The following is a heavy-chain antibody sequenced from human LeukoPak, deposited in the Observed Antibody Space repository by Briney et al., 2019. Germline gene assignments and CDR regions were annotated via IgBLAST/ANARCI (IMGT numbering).Heavy chain of an antibody. CDR1: GFTFSSHW. V-gene: IGHV3-7*03. J-gene: IGHJ4*02. Sequence: GGSLRLSCEGSGFTFSSHWMSWVRQAPGKGLEWVANIKKDGSEKYYVDAVKGRFTISRDNAKTSLYLQMNSLRAEDTAVYYCARAYGAQLWLNGKGYDFDYWGQGTLVTVSS. CDR2: IKKDGSEK. D-gene: IGHD5-18*01. CDR3: ARAYGAQLWLNGKGYDFDY.